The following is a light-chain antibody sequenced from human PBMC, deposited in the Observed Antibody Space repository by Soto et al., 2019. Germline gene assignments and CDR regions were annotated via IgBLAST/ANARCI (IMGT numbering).Light chain of an antibody. CDR1: SSDVGKYSY. CDR2: EVS. Sequence: QSALTQPASVSGSPGQSIAISCTGTSSDVGKYSYVSWFQQYPGNAPKLMVYEVSHRPSGVSNRFSGSKSGNTASLTISGLQGEDEADYYCSSFTTSSTGVFGGGTKVTVL. CDR3: SSFTTSSTGV. J-gene: IGLJ3*02. V-gene: IGLV2-14*01.